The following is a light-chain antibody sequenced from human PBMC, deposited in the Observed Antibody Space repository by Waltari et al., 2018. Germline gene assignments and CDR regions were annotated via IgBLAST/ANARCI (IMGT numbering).Light chain of an antibody. CDR3: LQHNSYPRT. CDR2: YAS. CDR1: QGISNY. J-gene: IGKJ1*01. Sequence: DIQITLLPSCMSATVSHHLFITCRASQGISNYLAWYQQKPGKAPKPLIYYASNLESGVPSRFSGSGSGTDFTLTISSLQPEDFATYYCLQHNSYPRTFGQGTKVEIK. V-gene: IGKV1-16*01.